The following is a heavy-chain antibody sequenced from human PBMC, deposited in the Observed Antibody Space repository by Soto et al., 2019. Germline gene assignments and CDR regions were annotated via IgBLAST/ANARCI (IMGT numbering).Heavy chain of an antibody. J-gene: IGHJ4*02. V-gene: IGHV1-69*01. CDR1: GGTFSSYA. D-gene: IGHD5-12*01. Sequence: QVQLVQSGAEVKKPGSSVKVSCKASGGTFSSYAISWVRQAPGQGLEWMGGIIPIFGTANYAQKFQGRVTITADESTSTAYMELSRLRSEDTAVYYCARYVDIVATNDPAMGFFDYWGQGTLVTVSS. CDR3: ARYVDIVATNDPAMGFFDY. CDR2: IIPIFGTA.